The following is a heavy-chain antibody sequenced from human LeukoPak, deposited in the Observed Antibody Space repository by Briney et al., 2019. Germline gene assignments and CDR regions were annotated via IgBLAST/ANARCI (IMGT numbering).Heavy chain of an antibody. Sequence: PGGSLRLSCAASGFTFSSYSMNWVRQAPGKGLEWVSCISSSSSHIYYADSVKGRFTISRDNAKNSLYLQMNSLRAEDTAVYYCARVEAADSGSCSYYYYGMDVWGQGTTVTVSS. D-gene: IGHD1-26*01. CDR2: ISSSSSHI. J-gene: IGHJ6*02. CDR3: ARVEAADSGSCSYYYYGMDV. CDR1: GFTFSSYS. V-gene: IGHV3-21*01.